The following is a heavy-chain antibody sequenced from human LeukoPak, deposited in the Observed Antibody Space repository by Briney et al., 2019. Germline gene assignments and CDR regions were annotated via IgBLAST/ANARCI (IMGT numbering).Heavy chain of an antibody. CDR2: ISGSGGST. V-gene: IGHV3-23*01. CDR1: GFTFSSYS. D-gene: IGHD4-17*01. Sequence: GGSLRLSCAASGFTFSSYSMNWVRQAPGKGLEWVSAISGSGGSTYYADSVKGRFTISRDNSKNTLYLQMNSLRAEDTAVYYCAKAGPPGDYGDSYYFDYWGQGTLVTVSS. CDR3: AKAGPPGDYGDSYYFDY. J-gene: IGHJ4*02.